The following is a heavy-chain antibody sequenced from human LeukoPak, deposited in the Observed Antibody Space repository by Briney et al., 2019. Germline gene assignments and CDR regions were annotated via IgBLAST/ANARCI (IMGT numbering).Heavy chain of an antibody. CDR2: INHSGST. CDR3: ARRPGYYDSNNNWFDP. Sequence: WGTLSLTCAVYGGSFSGYCWSWIRQPPGEGLEGIGEINHSGSTNYNPSLKSRVTISVDTSKNQFSLKLSSVTAADTAVYYCARRPGYYDSNNNWFDPWGQGTLVTVSS. D-gene: IGHD3-22*01. CDR1: GGSFSGYC. J-gene: IGHJ5*02. V-gene: IGHV4-34*01.